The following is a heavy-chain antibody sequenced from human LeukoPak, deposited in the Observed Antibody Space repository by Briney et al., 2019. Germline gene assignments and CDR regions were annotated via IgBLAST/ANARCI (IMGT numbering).Heavy chain of an antibody. CDR3: ARAPMSYDSSGFGGAFDI. CDR2: ISYDGTNK. D-gene: IGHD3-22*01. Sequence: PGGSLRLSCAASGFTFSSYGMHWVRQAPGKGREWVAVISYDGTNKYYVDSVKGRFTISRDNWKNTMYLQMNSLRAEDTAMYYCARAPMSYDSSGFGGAFDIWGQGTMVTVSS. V-gene: IGHV3-30*03. J-gene: IGHJ3*02. CDR1: GFTFSSYG.